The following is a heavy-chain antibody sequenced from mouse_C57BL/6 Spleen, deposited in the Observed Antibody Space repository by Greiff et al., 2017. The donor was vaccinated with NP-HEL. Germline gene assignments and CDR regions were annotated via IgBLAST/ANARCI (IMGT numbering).Heavy chain of an antibody. CDR3: ASADGSSYDWDLDV. Sequence: EVKLLESGGGLVKPGGSLKLSCAASGFTFSDYGMHWVRQAPEKGLEWVAYISSGSSTFYYADTVKGRFTISRDNAENTLFLQMTSLRYEDTAMYAWASADGSSYDWDLDVWGTGTTVTVSS. CDR2: ISSGSSTF. D-gene: IGHD1-1*01. V-gene: IGHV5-17*01. J-gene: IGHJ1*03. CDR1: GFTFSDYG.